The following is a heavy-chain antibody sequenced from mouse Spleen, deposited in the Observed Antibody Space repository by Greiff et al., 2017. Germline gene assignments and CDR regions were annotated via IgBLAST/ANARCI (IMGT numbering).Heavy chain of an antibody. CDR1: GYSITSGYY. CDR3: ARDDGYYVTFDY. CDR2: ISYDGSN. V-gene: IGHV3-6*01. D-gene: IGHD2-3*01. J-gene: IGHJ2*01. Sequence: EVKLLESGPGLVKPSQSLSLTCSVTGYSITSGYYWNWIRQFPGNKLEWMGYISYDGSNNYNPSLKNRISITRDTSKNQFFLKLNSVTTEDTATYYCARDDGYYVTFDYWGQGTTLTVSS.